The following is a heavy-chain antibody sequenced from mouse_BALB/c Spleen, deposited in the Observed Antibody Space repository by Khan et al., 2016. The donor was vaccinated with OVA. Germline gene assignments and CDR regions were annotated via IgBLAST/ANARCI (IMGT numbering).Heavy chain of an antibody. CDR2: ISYSGST. D-gene: IGHD1-1*01. J-gene: IGHJ4*01. V-gene: IGHV3-2*02. CDR3: ARWDYYGSSYEYYAMDY. CDR1: GYSITSDYA. Sequence: EVQLQESGPGLVKPSQSLSLTCTVTGYSITSDYAWNWIRQFPGNKLEWMGYISYSGSTSYNPSLKSRISITRDTSKNQFFLQLNSVTTEDTATYYCARWDYYGSSYEYYAMDYWGQGTSVTGSS.